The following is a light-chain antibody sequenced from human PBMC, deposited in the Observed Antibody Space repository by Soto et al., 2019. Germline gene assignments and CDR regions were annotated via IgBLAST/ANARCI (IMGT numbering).Light chain of an antibody. CDR2: GAS. V-gene: IGKV3-20*01. Sequence: EIVLTRSPGTLSLSPGERATLSCRASQSVSSNYLAWYQQKPGQAPRLLIYGASSRATGVPDRFSGSGSGTDLTLTISRLEPEDFAVYYCHQYGSSPTFGGGTRVEIK. CDR1: QSVSSNY. J-gene: IGKJ4*01. CDR3: HQYGSSPT.